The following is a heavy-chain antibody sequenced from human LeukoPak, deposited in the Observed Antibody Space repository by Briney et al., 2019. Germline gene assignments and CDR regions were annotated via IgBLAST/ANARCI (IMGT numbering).Heavy chain of an antibody. V-gene: IGHV4-39*01. CDR3: ARHCSSTSCYYASDY. D-gene: IGHD2-2*01. J-gene: IGHJ4*02. CDR2: IYYSGST. Sequence: SETLSLTCTVSGGSISSSSYYWGWIRQPPGKGLEWIGSIYYSGSTYYDPSPKSRVTISVDTSKNQFSLKLSSVTAADTAVYYCARHCSSTSCYYASDYWGQGTLVTVSS. CDR1: GGSISSSSYY.